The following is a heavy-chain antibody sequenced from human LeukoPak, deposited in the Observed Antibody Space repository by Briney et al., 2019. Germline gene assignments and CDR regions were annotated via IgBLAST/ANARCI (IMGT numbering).Heavy chain of an antibody. CDR2: IDYSEST. V-gene: IGHV4-59*08. CDR3: ARCLRITLFPYWFDP. J-gene: IGHJ5*02. CDR1: GGSTNSYY. D-gene: IGHD3-10*02. Sequence: SETLSLTCTVSGGSTNSYYWSWIRQPPGKGLEWIGYIDYSESTYYNPSLKSRITISADTSKNQFSLKVTSVTAADTAVYYCARCLRITLFPYWFDPWGQGTLVTVSS.